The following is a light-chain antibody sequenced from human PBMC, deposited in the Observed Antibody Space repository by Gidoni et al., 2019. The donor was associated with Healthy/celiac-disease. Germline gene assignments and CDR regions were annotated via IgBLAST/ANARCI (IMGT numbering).Light chain of an antibody. CDR1: SSDVGGYNY. V-gene: IGLV2-8*01. J-gene: IGLJ1*01. Sequence: QSALTQPPSASGSHGQSVTISCTGTSSDVGGYNYVSWYQQHPGKAPKLMTYEVSKRPSGVPDRFSGSKSGNTASLTVSGLQAEDEADYYCSSYAGSNNYVFGTGTKVTVL. CDR2: EVS. CDR3: SSYAGSNNYV.